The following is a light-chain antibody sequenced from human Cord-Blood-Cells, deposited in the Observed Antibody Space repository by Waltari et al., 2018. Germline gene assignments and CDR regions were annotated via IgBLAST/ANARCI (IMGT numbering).Light chain of an antibody. V-gene: IGKV4-1*01. CDR1: QSVLYSSNNKNY. CDR3: QQYDSTPYT. J-gene: IGKJ2*01. Sequence: DIVMTQSPDSLAVSLGERATINCKSSQSVLYSSNNKNYLSWYQQKPGQPPKLLIYSASTRESGVPDRFSGSGSGTDFTLPISSLQAEDVAVYYCQQYDSTPYTFGQGTKLEIK. CDR2: SAS.